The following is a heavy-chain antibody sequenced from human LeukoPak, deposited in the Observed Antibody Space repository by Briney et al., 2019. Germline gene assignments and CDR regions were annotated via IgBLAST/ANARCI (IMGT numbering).Heavy chain of an antibody. J-gene: IGHJ4*02. V-gene: IGHV4-59*11. CDR3: ASADSSGYPEGY. Sequence: SETLSLTRTVSGGSISSHYWSWIRQPPGKGLEWVGYIYYSGSTNYNPSLKSRVTISVDTSKNQFSLKLSSVTAADTAVYYCASADSSGYPEGYWGQGTLVTVSS. CDR2: IYYSGST. D-gene: IGHD3-22*01. CDR1: GGSISSHY.